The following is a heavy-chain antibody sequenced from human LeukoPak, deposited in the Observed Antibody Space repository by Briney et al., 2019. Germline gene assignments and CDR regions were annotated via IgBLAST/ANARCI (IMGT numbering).Heavy chain of an antibody. CDR3: AKDSRYCSSTSCYAPSLDY. J-gene: IGHJ4*02. Sequence: GGSLRLSCAASGFTFSSYAMSWVRQAPGKGLEWVSAISGSGGSTYYADSVKGRFTIPRDNSKNTLYLQMNSLRAEDTAVYYCAKDSRYCSSTSCYAPSLDYWGQGTLVTVSS. V-gene: IGHV3-23*01. D-gene: IGHD2-2*01. CDR2: ISGSGGST. CDR1: GFTFSSYA.